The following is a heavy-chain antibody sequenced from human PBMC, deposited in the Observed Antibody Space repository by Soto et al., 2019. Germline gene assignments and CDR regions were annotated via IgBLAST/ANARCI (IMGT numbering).Heavy chain of an antibody. J-gene: IGHJ4*02. D-gene: IGHD6-19*01. CDR1: GYSFTSYG. Sequence: ASVKVSCKASGYSFTSYGISWVRQAPGQGIEWMGWISAYNGKTNYAQKLQGRVTMTTDTSTSTAYMELRSLRSDDTAVYYCAKPSWRVPITVAGYSFDYWGQGTLVTVSS. V-gene: IGHV1-18*01. CDR2: ISAYNGKT. CDR3: AKPSWRVPITVAGYSFDY.